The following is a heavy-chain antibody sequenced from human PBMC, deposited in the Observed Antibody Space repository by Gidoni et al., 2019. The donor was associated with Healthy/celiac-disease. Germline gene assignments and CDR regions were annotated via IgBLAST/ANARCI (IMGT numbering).Heavy chain of an antibody. CDR1: GGSFSGYY. CDR3: ARGLVGATYFDY. V-gene: IGHV4-34*01. CDR2: INHSGST. D-gene: IGHD1-26*01. J-gene: IGHJ4*02. Sequence: VQLQQWGAGLLKPSETLSLTCAVYGGSFSGYYWSWIRQPPGKGLEWIGEINHSGSTNYNPSLKSRVTISVDTSKNQFSLKLSSVTAADTAVYYCARGLVGATYFDYWGQGTLVTVSS.